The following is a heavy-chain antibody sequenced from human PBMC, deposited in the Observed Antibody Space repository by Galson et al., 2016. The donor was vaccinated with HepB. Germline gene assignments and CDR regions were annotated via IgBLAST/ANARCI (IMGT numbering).Heavy chain of an antibody. V-gene: IGHV4-59*01. Sequence: SETLSLTCTVSGGSISTYYWSWIRQPPGEGLEWIAFSHYSGATSYSPSLNSRVTISVDTSKNQFSLRLRSVTAADAAVYYCPRNAPKLGLTDAFDVWGQGAMVTVSS. CDR2: SHYSGAT. CDR3: PRNAPKLGLTDAFDV. CDR1: GGSISTYY. D-gene: IGHD3-16*01. J-gene: IGHJ3*01.